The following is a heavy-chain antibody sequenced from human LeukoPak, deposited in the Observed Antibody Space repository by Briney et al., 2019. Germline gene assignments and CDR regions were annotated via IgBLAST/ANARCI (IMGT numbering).Heavy chain of an antibody. CDR2: IRGSGGRT. CDR3: AKDHGDYQGAFDI. D-gene: IGHD4-17*01. J-gene: IGHJ3*02. Sequence: PGGSLRLSCVASGFTFSSYAMIWIRQAPGKGLEWVSGIRGSGGRTYYADSVKGRVTMSRDNSKNTLYLQMNSLRAEDTAVYYCAKDHGDYQGAFDIWGQGTLVTVSS. V-gene: IGHV3-23*01. CDR1: GFTFSSYA.